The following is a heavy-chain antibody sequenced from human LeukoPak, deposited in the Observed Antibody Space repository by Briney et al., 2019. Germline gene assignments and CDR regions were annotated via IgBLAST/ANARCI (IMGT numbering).Heavy chain of an antibody. Sequence: ASVKVSCKASGYTFTSYGISWVRQAPGQGLEWMGWISAYNGNTNYAQKLQGRVTMTTDTSTSTAYMELRSLRSDDTAVYYCARWGQRNYDILTGYMSWFDPWGQGTLVTVSS. V-gene: IGHV1-18*01. CDR3: ARWGQRNYDILTGYMSWFDP. CDR2: ISAYNGNT. J-gene: IGHJ5*02. CDR1: GYTFTSYG. D-gene: IGHD3-9*01.